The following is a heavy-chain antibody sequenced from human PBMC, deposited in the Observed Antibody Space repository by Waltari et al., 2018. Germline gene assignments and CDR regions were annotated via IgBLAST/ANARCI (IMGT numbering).Heavy chain of an antibody. Sequence: QVQLQESGPGLVEPSETLSLTCNVSGGSFSNYYWSWIRQPPGKGLEWIGYVSYIGSTTYNPSLQSRVTISIDTSEQQFSLKLTSVTPADTAVYCCARTMSTWGYGDYYFDYWGQGTLVTVSS. J-gene: IGHJ4*02. CDR2: VSYIGST. CDR1: GGSFSNYY. V-gene: IGHV4-59*01. CDR3: ARTMSTWGYGDYYFDY. D-gene: IGHD7-27*01.